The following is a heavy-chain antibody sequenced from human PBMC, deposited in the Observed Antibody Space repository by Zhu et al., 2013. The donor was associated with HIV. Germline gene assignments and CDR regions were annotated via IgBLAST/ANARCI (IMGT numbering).Heavy chain of an antibody. CDR2: IYHSGST. CDR3: ARAAYCGGDCYDNYSYYFDY. Sequence: QVQLQESGPGLVKPSETLSLTCTVSGYSISSGYYWGWIRQPPGKGLEWIGSIYHSGSTYYNPSLKSRVTISVDTSKNQFSLKLSSVTAADTAVYYCARAAYCGGDCYDNYSYYFDYWGQGTLVTVSS. D-gene: IGHD2-21*02. CDR1: GYSISSGYY. J-gene: IGHJ4*02. V-gene: IGHV4-38-2*02.